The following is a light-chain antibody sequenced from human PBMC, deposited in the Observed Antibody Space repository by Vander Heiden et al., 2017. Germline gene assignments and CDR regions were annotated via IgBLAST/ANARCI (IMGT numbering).Light chain of an antibody. CDR3: QQFFGAPWT. Sequence: DIVKTQSPDSLAVSLGERATINCKSSQSVLYSSNNKNYLAWYQQKPGQPPKLLIYWASTRESGVPDRFSGSGSGTDFTLTISSLQAEDVAVYYCQQFFGAPWTFGQGTKVEIK. V-gene: IGKV4-1*01. CDR1: QSVLYSSNNKNY. J-gene: IGKJ1*01. CDR2: WAS.